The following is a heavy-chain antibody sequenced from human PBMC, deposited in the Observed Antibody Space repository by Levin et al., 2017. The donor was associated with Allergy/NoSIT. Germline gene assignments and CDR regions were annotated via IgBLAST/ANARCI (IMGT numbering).Heavy chain of an antibody. J-gene: IGHJ4*02. CDR1: GGSISSGSYY. CDR2: IYSNGSA. Sequence: PSETLSLTCKVSGGSISSGSYYWSWIRQPAATGLEWIGRIYSNGSANYNPSLKSRVTISVDTSKNQFSLKLSSVTAADTAVYYCARAEVGSEHWGQGTLVTVSS. D-gene: IGHD3-10*01. V-gene: IGHV4-61*02. CDR3: ARAEVGSEH.